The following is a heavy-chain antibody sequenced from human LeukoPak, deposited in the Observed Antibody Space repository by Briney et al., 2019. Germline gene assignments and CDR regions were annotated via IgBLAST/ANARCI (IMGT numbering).Heavy chain of an antibody. CDR1: GYTFTSYD. V-gene: IGHV1-8*01. Sequence: GASVKVSCKASGYTFTSYDINWVRQATGQGLEWMGWMNPNSGNTGYAQKFQGRVTMTRNTSISTAYMELSSLRSEDTAVYYCARGHHRAAGTRRVGYYYYGMDVWGQGTTVTVSS. CDR3: ARGHHRAAGTRRVGYYYYGMDV. D-gene: IGHD6-13*01. J-gene: IGHJ6*02. CDR2: MNPNSGNT.